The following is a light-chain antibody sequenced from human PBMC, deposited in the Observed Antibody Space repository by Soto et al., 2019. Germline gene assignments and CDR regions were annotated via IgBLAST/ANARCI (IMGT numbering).Light chain of an antibody. CDR3: QQRSNWPPT. J-gene: IGKJ1*01. Sequence: EIVVTQSPGTLSLSPGERATLSCRASQSISSDHLAWYQQKPGQAPRLLIYGASSRATGGIADRFSGSGSGTDFTLTISSLEPEDFAVYYCQQRSNWPPTFGQGTKVDIK. V-gene: IGKV3D-20*02. CDR1: QSISSDH. CDR2: GAS.